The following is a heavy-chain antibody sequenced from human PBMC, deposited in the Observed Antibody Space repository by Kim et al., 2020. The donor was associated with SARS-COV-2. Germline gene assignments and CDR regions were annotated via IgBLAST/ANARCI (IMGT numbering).Heavy chain of an antibody. CDR2: IYYSGST. D-gene: IGHD5-12*01. Sequence: SETLSITCTVSGGSISSSSYYWGWIRQPPGKGLEWIGSIYYSGSTYYNPSLKSRVTISVDTSKNQFSLKLSSVTAADTAVYYCARTDIVATFDPWGQGTLVTVSS. CDR3: ARTDIVATFDP. CDR1: GGSISSSSYY. J-gene: IGHJ5*02. V-gene: IGHV4-39*07.